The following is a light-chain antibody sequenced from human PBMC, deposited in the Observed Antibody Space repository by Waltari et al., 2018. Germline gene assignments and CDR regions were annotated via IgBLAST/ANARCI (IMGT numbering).Light chain of an antibody. CDR3: QSWERSTMV. CDR2: EDV. Sequence: SYELTQPPSVSVSPGQTVPITCSGENLEDKYVCWYRQTPGQSPRFLIYEDVKRPSGIPERFSGSNSGNTATLTISGTQAVDEADYYCQSWERSTMVFGGGTKLTVL. CDR1: NLEDKY. V-gene: IGLV3-1*01. J-gene: IGLJ2*01.